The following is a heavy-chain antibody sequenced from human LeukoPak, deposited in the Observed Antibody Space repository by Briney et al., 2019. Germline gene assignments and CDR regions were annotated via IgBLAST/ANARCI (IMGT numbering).Heavy chain of an antibody. D-gene: IGHD6-6*01. J-gene: IGHJ4*02. CDR2: ISGRGDRT. CDR1: GFTFSTYS. V-gene: IGHV3-23*01. CDR3: ARGPNSNWSGLDF. Sequence: GGSLRLSCAASGFTFSTYSMSWVRQAPGKGLEWVSVISGRGDRTGYADAVKGRFTISRDNAKNTLYLQVNNLRAEDTAVYYCARGPNSNWSGLDFWGQGTLLTVSS.